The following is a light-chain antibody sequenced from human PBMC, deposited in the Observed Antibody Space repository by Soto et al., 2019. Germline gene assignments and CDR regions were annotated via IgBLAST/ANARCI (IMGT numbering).Light chain of an antibody. CDR1: QTMSSW. V-gene: IGKV1-5*03. J-gene: IGKJ4*01. Sequence: DIQMTQSPSTLSASVGDRVTITCRASQTMSSWLAWYQQKPGRAPKLLIYRASILNYGVPSRFSGSGSGTEFALTISSLQPDDFATYYCQQYNSFSRLSFGGVTKEEIK. CDR3: QQYNSFSRLS. CDR2: RAS.